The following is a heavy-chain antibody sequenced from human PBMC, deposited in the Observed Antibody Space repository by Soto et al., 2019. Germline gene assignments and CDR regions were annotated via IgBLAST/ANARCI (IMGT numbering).Heavy chain of an antibody. D-gene: IGHD3-9*01. V-gene: IGHV4-59*01. J-gene: IGHJ4*02. Sequence: SETLSLTXTVSGGSISSYYWSWIRQPPGKGLEWIGYIYYSGSTNYNPSLKSRVTISVDTSKNQFSLKLSSVTAADTAVYYCARAGYDILTGYYYFDYWGQGTLVTVSS. CDR1: GGSISSYY. CDR2: IYYSGST. CDR3: ARAGYDILTGYYYFDY.